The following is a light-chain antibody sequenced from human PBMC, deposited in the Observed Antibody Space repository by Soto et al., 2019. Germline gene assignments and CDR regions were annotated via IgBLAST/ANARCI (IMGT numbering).Light chain of an antibody. J-gene: IGKJ4*01. CDR3: QQRSNCPYT. V-gene: IGKV3-11*01. CDR1: QSVSSY. CDR2: AAS. Sequence: EIVLTQSPATLSLSPGERATLSCRASQSVSSYLAWYQQKPGQAPKLLISAASNRATGIPARFSGSGSGTDFTLTISSLQPEDFAVYYCQQRSNCPYTFGGGTKVEIK.